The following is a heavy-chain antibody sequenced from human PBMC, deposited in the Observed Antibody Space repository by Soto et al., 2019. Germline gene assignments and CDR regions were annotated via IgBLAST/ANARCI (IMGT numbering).Heavy chain of an antibody. D-gene: IGHD2-15*01. J-gene: IGHJ3*02. CDR2: IYYSGST. CDR1: GGSISSSSYY. Sequence: SETLSLTCTVSGGSISSSSYYWGWIRQPPGKGLEWIGSIYYSGSTYYNPSLKSRVTISVDTSKNQFSLKLSSVTAADTAVYYCARLVVVVASSYPLDAFDIWGQGTMVTVSS. V-gene: IGHV4-39*01. CDR3: ARLVVVVASSYPLDAFDI.